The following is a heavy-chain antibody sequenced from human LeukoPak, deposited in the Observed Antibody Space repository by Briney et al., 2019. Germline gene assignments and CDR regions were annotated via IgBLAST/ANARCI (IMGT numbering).Heavy chain of an antibody. CDR2: IYYTGST. J-gene: IGHJ4*02. CDR1: GGSITNYH. CDR3: ARVVDYGYSDY. V-gene: IGHV4-59*01. Sequence: SETLSLTCSVSGGSITNYHWSWIRQPPGRGLEWLGYIYYTGSTKYNPSLKSRVTISVDTSKNHFSLKLSSVTAAGTAVYYCARVVDYGYSDYWGQGTLVTVSS. D-gene: IGHD4/OR15-4a*01.